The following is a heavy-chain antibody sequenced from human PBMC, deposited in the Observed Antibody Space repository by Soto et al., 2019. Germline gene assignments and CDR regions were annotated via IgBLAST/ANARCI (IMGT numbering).Heavy chain of an antibody. CDR3: AKAGYCASTSCYFPFDY. Sequence: EVQLLESGGGLVQPGGSLRLSCAASEFTFSTHAMTWVRQAPGKGLEWVSSISGSGGSTYYADSVKGRFTISRDNSKNTLYLQMNSLRAEDAAVYSCAKAGYCASTSCYFPFDYWGQGTLVTVSS. CDR2: ISGSGGST. D-gene: IGHD2-2*01. J-gene: IGHJ4*02. V-gene: IGHV3-23*01. CDR1: EFTFSTHA.